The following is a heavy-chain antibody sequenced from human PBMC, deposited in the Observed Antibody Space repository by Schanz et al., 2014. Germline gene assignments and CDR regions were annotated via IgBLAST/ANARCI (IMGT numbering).Heavy chain of an antibody. Sequence: QVQLQESGPGLVKPSETLSLTCTVSGGSISSYYWSWIRQPPGKGLEWIGFIYYRGNTNYNPSLTSRVTISLDPSKTQSSLKQSSVPAADTAVYYCARRIWDGDYYYFDYWGQGTLVTVSS. V-gene: IGHV4-59*08. CDR3: ARRIWDGDYYYFDY. D-gene: IGHD4-17*01. J-gene: IGHJ4*02. CDR1: GGSISSYY. CDR2: IYYRGNT.